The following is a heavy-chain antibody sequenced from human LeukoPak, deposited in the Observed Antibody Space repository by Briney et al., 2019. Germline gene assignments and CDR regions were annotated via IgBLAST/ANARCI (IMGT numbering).Heavy chain of an antibody. J-gene: IGHJ6*02. CDR2: ISWNSGSI. D-gene: IGHD6-19*01. V-gene: IGHV3-9*01. Sequence: PGGSLRLSCAAAGLTFDDYAMHWVRQAPGKGLEWVSGISWNSGSIGYADSVKGRFTISRDNAKNSLYLQMNSLRAEDTALYYCAKDLAVAGIDYYYGMDVWGQGTTVTVSS. CDR1: GLTFDDYA. CDR3: AKDLAVAGIDYYYGMDV.